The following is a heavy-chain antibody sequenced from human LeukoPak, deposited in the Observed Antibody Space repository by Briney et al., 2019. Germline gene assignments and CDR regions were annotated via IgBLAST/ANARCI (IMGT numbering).Heavy chain of an antibody. Sequence: SETLSLTCTVSGGSISSYYWSWIRQPPGKGLEWIGYIYYSGSTYYNPSLKSRVTISVDTSKNQFSLKLSSVTAADTAVYYCARVPLSYYYDSSGYYERWGQGTLVTVSS. V-gene: IGHV4-59*12. CDR3: ARVPLSYYYDSSGYYER. J-gene: IGHJ4*02. CDR1: GGSISSYY. CDR2: IYYSGST. D-gene: IGHD3-22*01.